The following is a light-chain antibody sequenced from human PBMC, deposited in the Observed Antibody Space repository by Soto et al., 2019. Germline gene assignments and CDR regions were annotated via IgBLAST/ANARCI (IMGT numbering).Light chain of an antibody. CDR1: SSDVGGYNY. J-gene: IGLJ1*01. Sequence: QSALTHPASVSGSPGQSITIPCTGTSSDVGGYNYVAWYQEHRGKAPRLMIYAVTDRPSGVSSRFSGSKSGNTAPLTISGLQAEDEADYYCSSYTSSSTLFGTGAKVTVL. CDR2: AVT. CDR3: SSYTSSSTL. V-gene: IGLV2-14*01.